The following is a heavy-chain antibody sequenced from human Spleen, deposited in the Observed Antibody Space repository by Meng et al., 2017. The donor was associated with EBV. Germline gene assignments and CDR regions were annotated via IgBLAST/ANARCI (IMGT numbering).Heavy chain of an antibody. CDR3: ARADYYDTSGNVDF. CDR2: IDYRENT. V-gene: IGHV4-39*01. CDR1: GGSISSYTYY. J-gene: IGHJ4*02. Sequence: LHLQESGPGLVKPSETLSLPCSVSGGSISSYTYYWGWIRQPPGKGLEWIGSIDYRENTYYNPSLKSRITISVDTPKNQFSLKLTSMTAADTAVYYCARADYYDTSGNVDFWGQGALVTVSS. D-gene: IGHD3-22*01.